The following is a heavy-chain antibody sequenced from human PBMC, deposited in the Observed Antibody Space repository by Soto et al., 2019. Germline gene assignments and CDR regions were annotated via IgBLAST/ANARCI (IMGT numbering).Heavy chain of an antibody. D-gene: IGHD1-1*01. V-gene: IGHV1-18*04. J-gene: IGHJ4*02. CDR2: ISAYNGDT. Sequence: GXSVKVSCKTSGYTFTSHEIRLVRWAPGRGLECMGWISAYNGDTKYAQRVQDRVSMTTDTSTATAYIELRSLRFDDTAIYFCARPHWQPDYLEGFDLWGQGTPVTVSS. CDR1: GYTFTSHE. CDR3: ARPHWQPDYLEGFDL.